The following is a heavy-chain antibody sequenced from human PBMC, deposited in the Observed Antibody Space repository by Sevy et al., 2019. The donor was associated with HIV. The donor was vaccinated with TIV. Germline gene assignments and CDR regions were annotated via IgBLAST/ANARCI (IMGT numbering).Heavy chain of an antibody. Sequence: GESLKISCAASGFTFSSYAMSWVRQAPGKGLEWVSAISGSGGSTYYADSVKGRFTISRDNSKNTLYLQMNSLRAEDTAVYYCAKALGFGELLPYYFDYWGQGTLVTVSS. CDR1: GFTFSSYA. J-gene: IGHJ4*02. D-gene: IGHD3-10*01. V-gene: IGHV3-23*01. CDR2: ISGSGGST. CDR3: AKALGFGELLPYYFDY.